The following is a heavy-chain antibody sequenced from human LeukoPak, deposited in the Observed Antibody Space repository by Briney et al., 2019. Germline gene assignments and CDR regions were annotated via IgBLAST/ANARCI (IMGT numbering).Heavy chain of an antibody. J-gene: IGHJ6*02. CDR2: IKSHNGNT. CDR1: GYTFTGFS. D-gene: IGHD2-2*01. CDR3: ARDDAPAGSESYCRRISCYLGRLDV. V-gene: IGHV1-18*01. Sequence: ASVKVSCKASGYTFTGFSISWVRQAPEQGLEWMGWIKSHNGNTKYTQKFQGRVTMTRDKFTSTAYMELTSLTSDDTAVYYCARDDAPAGSESYCRRISCYLGRLDVWGQGTTITVSS.